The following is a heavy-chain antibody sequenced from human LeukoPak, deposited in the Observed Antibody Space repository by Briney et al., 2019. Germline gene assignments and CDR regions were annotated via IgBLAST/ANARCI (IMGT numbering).Heavy chain of an antibody. J-gene: IGHJ4*02. CDR1: GGTFSSYA. D-gene: IGHD5-24*01. CDR3: ARAARRDGYNHFDY. Sequence: SVKVSCKASGGTFSSYAISLVRQAPGQGLEWMGGIIPIFGTANYAQKFQGRVTITADESTSTAYMELSSLRSEDTAVYYCARAARRDGYNHFDYWGQGTLVTVSS. CDR2: IIPIFGTA. V-gene: IGHV1-69*13.